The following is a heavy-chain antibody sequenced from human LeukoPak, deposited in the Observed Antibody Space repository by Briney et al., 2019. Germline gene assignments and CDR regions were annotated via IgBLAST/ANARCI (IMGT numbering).Heavy chain of an antibody. CDR2: INPNSGGT. V-gene: IGHV1-2*02. J-gene: IGHJ6*02. Sequence: GASVKVSCKASGYTFTCYYMHWVRQAPGQGLEWMGWINPNSGGTNYAQKFQGRVTMTRDTSISTAYMELSRLRSDDTAVYYCARDPIVATTNYDYYGMDVWGQGTTVTVSS. D-gene: IGHD5-12*01. CDR1: GYTFTCYY. CDR3: ARDPIVATTNYDYYGMDV.